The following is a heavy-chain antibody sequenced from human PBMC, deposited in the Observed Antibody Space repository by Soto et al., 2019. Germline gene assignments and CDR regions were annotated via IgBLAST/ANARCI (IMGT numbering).Heavy chain of an antibody. V-gene: IGHV4-34*01. J-gene: IGHJ3*02. CDR1: GGSFSGYY. CDR2: INHSGST. D-gene: IGHD4-17*01. Sequence: SETLSLTCAVYGGSFSGYYWSWIRQPPGKGLEWIGEINHSGSTNYNPSLKSRVTISVDTSKNQFSLKLSSVTAADTAVYYCASFSHEGWGDYVDFHAFDIGGQGTLVTVSP. CDR3: ASFSHEGWGDYVDFHAFDI.